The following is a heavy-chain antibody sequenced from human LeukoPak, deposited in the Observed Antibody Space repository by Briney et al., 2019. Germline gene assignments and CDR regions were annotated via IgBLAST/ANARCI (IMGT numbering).Heavy chain of an antibody. J-gene: IGHJ3*02. CDR3: ASAPPGYNWNHRDAFDI. D-gene: IGHD1-14*01. Sequence: GASVKVSCKASGYTFTSYGISWVRQAPGQGLEWMGGIIPIFGTANYAQKFQGRVTITADESTSTAYMELSSLRSEDTAVYYCASAPPGYNWNHRDAFDIWGQGTMVTVSS. V-gene: IGHV1-69*13. CDR1: GYTFTSYG. CDR2: IIPIFGTA.